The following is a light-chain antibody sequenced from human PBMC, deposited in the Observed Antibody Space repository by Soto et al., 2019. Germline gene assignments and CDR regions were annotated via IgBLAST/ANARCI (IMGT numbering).Light chain of an antibody. CDR2: DVT. V-gene: IGLV2-11*01. CDR3: CSYAGSYTFNYV. Sequence: QSALTQPRSVSGSPGQPVTISCTGTSSDVGGYNYVSWYQQHPGKAPKLMIYDVTKRPSGVPDRFSGSKSGNTASLTISGLQAEDEADYYCCSYAGSYTFNYVFGTGTKVT. J-gene: IGLJ1*01. CDR1: SSDVGGYNY.